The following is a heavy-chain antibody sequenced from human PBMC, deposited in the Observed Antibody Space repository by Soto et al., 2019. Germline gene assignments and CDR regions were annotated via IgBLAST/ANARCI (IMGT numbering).Heavy chain of an antibody. J-gene: IGHJ6*02. CDR3: ARERFYDFWSGPPTGGMDV. Sequence: SETLSLTCTVSGGSISSGGYYWSWIRQHPGKGLEWIGYIYYSGSTYYNPSLKSRVTISVDTSKNQFSLKLSSVTAADTAVYYCARERFYDFWSGPPTGGMDVWGQGATVTVSS. CDR1: GGSISSGGYY. V-gene: IGHV4-31*03. CDR2: IYYSGST. D-gene: IGHD3-3*01.